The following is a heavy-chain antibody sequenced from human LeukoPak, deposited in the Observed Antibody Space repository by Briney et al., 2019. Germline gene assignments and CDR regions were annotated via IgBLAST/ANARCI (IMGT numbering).Heavy chain of an antibody. D-gene: IGHD3-22*01. CDR1: GGSFSGYY. Sequence: SETLSLTCAVYGGSFSGYYWSWIRQPPGKGLEWIGEINHSGSTNYNPSLKSRVTISVDPSKNQFSLKLSSVTAADTAVYYCARGVPPPVSDSSGYYYDDYWGQGTLVTVSS. CDR3: ARGVPPPVSDSSGYYYDDY. CDR2: INHSGST. J-gene: IGHJ4*02. V-gene: IGHV4-34*01.